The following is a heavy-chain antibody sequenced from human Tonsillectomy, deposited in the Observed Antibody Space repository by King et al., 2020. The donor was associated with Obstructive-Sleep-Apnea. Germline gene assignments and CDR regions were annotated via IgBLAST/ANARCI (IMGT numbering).Heavy chain of an antibody. CDR3: ASLPMVRGVIAPSIDY. V-gene: IGHV4-34*01. D-gene: IGHD3-10*01. CDR2: INHSGIT. CDR1: GGSFSGYY. Sequence: VQLQQWGAGLLKPSETLSLTCAVYGGSFSGYYWSWIRQPPGKGLDWIGEINHSGITNYNPPLKRRVTISVYTSKNQFSLKLSSVTAADPAVYYCASLPMVRGVIAPSIDYWGQGTLVTVSS. J-gene: IGHJ4*02.